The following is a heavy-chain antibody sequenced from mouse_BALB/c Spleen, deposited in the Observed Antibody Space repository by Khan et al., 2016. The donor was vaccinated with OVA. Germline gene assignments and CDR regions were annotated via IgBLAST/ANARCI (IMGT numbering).Heavy chain of an antibody. CDR1: GYTFTDYY. Sequence: QVQLKQSGPELVKPGASVKISCKASGYTFTDYYINWVKQKPGQGLEWIGWIYPGSANARYNDRFKGKATLTVDNSSSTAFMQLSSLTSEDTGVYFCASRFDYWGQGTTLTVSS. V-gene: IGHV1-84*02. CDR3: ASRFDY. J-gene: IGHJ2*01. CDR2: IYPGSANA.